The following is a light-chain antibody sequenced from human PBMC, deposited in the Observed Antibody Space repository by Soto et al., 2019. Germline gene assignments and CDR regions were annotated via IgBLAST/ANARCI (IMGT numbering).Light chain of an antibody. V-gene: IGKV1-5*03. CDR2: KAS. Sequence: MTQSPATLSVSPGERATLSCRASQSISSWLAWYQQKPGKAPKLLIYKASSLESGVPSSFSGSGSGTEFTLTVSSLQPDDFATYYCQQYNNYPLTFGGGTKVEIK. CDR3: QQYNNYPLT. J-gene: IGKJ4*01. CDR1: QSISSW.